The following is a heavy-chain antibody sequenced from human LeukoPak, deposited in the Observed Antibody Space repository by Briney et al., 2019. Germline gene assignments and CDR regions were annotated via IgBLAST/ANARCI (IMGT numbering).Heavy chain of an antibody. J-gene: IGHJ4*02. V-gene: IGHV3-30-3*01. CDR3: AKAPRADSSSWYNFDY. Sequence: GGSLRLSCAASGFTFSTYAMHWVRQAPGKGLEWVAVISYDGSNKYYADSVKGRFTISRDNAKNSLYLQMNSLRAEDTALYYCAKAPRADSSSWYNFDYWGQGTLVTVSS. CDR2: ISYDGSNK. D-gene: IGHD6-13*01. CDR1: GFTFSTYA.